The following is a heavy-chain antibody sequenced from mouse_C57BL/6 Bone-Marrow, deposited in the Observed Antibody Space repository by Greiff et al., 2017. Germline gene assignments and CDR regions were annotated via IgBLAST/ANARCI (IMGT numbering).Heavy chain of an antibody. CDR2: IDPSDSYT. D-gene: IGHD1-1*01. CDR1: GYTFTSYW. Sequence: QVQLKESGAELVMPGASVKLSCKASGYTFTSYWMHWVKQRPGQGLEWIGEIDPSDSYTNYNQKFKGKSTLTVDKSSSTAYMQLSSLTSEDSAVYYCAREGIYGSSQYYFDYWGQGTTLTVSS. CDR3: AREGIYGSSQYYFDY. V-gene: IGHV1-69*01. J-gene: IGHJ2*01.